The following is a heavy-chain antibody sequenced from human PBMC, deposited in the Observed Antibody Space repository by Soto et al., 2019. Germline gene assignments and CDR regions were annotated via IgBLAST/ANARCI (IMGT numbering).Heavy chain of an antibody. CDR1: GYTFTSYD. CDR3: ARAPKVLRFLEWSPGMDV. Sequence: ASVKVSCKASGYTFTSYDINWVRQATGQGLEWMGWMNPNSDNTGYAQKFQGRVTMTRNTSISTAYMELSSLRSEDTAVYYCARAPKVLRFLEWSPGMDVWGQGTTVTVSS. CDR2: MNPNSDNT. J-gene: IGHJ6*02. V-gene: IGHV1-8*01. D-gene: IGHD3-3*01.